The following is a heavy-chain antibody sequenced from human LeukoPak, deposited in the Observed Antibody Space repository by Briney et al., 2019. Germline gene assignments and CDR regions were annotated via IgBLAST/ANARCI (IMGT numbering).Heavy chain of an antibody. Sequence: PGGSLRLSCAASGSIFHTYAMSWVRQPPGKGLEWVSTITASGNYTAYAASVKGRFTISRDSSKNTLYLQINSLRAEDTAVYYCARRTGALCTKSICRFDSWGQGTLVAVSS. CDR1: GSIFHTYA. J-gene: IGHJ4*02. CDR3: ARRTGALCTKSICRFDS. V-gene: IGHV3-23*01. D-gene: IGHD2-8*01. CDR2: ITASGNYT.